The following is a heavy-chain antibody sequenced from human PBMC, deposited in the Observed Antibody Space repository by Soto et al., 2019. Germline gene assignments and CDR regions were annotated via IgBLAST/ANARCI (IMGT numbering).Heavy chain of an antibody. V-gene: IGHV3-15*07. CDR2: IKSKTDGGTT. CDR1: GFTFSNAW. J-gene: IGHJ6*03. D-gene: IGHD1-20*01. CDR3: TTDPLSSISFAYYYYYYMDV. Sequence: GGSLRLSCAASGFTFSNAWMNWVRQAPGKGLEWVGRIKSKTDGGTTDYAAPVKGRFTISRDDSKNTLYLQMNSLKTEDTAVYYCTTDPLSSISFAYYYYYYMDVWGKGTTVTVSS.